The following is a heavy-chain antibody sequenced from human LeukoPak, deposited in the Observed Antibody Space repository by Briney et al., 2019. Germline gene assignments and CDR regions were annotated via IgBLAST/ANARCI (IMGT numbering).Heavy chain of an antibody. Sequence: PSETLSPTCTVSGGSISSSSYYWGWIRQPPGKGLEWIGSIYYSGSTYYNPSLKSRVTISVDTSKNQFSLKLSSVTAADTAVYYCARLPLYDFWSGYYNGPHSTEIDYWGQGTLVTVSS. CDR3: ARLPLYDFWSGYYNGPHSTEIDY. V-gene: IGHV4-39*01. CDR2: IYYSGST. J-gene: IGHJ4*02. CDR1: GGSISSSSYY. D-gene: IGHD3-3*01.